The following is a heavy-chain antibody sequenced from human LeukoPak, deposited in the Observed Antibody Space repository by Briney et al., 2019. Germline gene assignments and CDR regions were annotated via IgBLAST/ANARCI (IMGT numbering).Heavy chain of an antibody. CDR3: ASDNGSGSYSMFDY. CDR2: IYYSGST. J-gene: IGHJ4*02. CDR1: GGSISSYY. Sequence: SETLSLTCTVSGGSISSYYWSWIRQPPGKGLEWIGYIYYSGSTNYSPSLKSRVTISVDTSKNQFSLKLSSVTAADTAVYYCASDNGSGSYSMFDYWGQGTLVTVSS. D-gene: IGHD3-10*01. V-gene: IGHV4-59*12.